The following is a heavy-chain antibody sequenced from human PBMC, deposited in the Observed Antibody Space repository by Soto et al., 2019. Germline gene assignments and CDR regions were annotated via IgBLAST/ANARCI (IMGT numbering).Heavy chain of an antibody. Sequence: QVSLEESGGGVVQPGRSQRLSCVASGFIFSGSAMHWVRQAPGKGLEWVAVISFDGGDEHYADSVKGRFTISRDKSKNTLHLQMNSLRAEDTAVYDCAKDGAPSQWCMDGWGQGTTVTVSS. V-gene: IGHV3-30-3*01. CDR2: ISFDGGDE. J-gene: IGHJ6*02. D-gene: IGHD2-15*01. CDR3: AKDGAPSQWCMDG. CDR1: GFIFSGSA.